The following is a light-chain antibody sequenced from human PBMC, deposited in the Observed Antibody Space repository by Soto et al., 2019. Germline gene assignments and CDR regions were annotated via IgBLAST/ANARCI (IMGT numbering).Light chain of an antibody. CDR2: AAS. J-gene: IGKJ1*01. V-gene: IGKV1-6*02. CDR1: QDITNY. Sequence: IQMTQSPSSLSASVGDRVTITCQASQDITNYLNWYQQKPGKAPTLLIYAASNLQSGVPSRFRGSRSGTEFTLTVSSLQPEDFATYYCLQAHDDSWTFGQGTKVDIK. CDR3: LQAHDDSWT.